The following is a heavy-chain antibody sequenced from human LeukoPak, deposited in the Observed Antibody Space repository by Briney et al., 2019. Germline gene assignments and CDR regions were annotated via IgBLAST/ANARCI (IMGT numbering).Heavy chain of an antibody. V-gene: IGHV1-46*01. Sequence: INPSGGSTSYAQKFQGRVTMTRDTSTSTVYMELSSLRSEDTAVYYCAISAMVRGVMYYFDYWGQGTLVTVSS. J-gene: IGHJ4*02. CDR3: AISAMVRGVMYYFDY. D-gene: IGHD3-10*01. CDR2: INPSGGST.